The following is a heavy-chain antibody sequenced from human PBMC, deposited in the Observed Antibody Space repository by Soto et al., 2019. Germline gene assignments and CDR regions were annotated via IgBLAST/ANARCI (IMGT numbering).Heavy chain of an antibody. CDR3: ANPPLPEANYNGMDV. CDR1: GLTFDNYG. Sequence: PGGALRLSCAASGLTFDNYGMSWVRQAPGKGLEWVSAISGSGGTTFYADSVKGRFTISRDNSKNTLYLHMNSLRAEDTALYYCANPPLPEANYNGMDVWGQGTTVTVSS. J-gene: IGHJ6*02. CDR2: ISGSGGTT. V-gene: IGHV3-23*01.